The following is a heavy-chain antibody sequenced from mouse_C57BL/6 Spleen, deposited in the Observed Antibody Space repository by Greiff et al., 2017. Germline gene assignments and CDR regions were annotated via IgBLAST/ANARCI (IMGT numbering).Heavy chain of an antibody. J-gene: IGHJ1*03. D-gene: IGHD1-1*01. CDR2: INPSTGGT. CDR1: GYSFTGYY. Sequence: EVQLQQSGPELVKPGASVKISCKASGYSFTGYYMNWVKQSPEKSLEWIGEINPSTGGTTYNQKFKAKATLTVDKSSSTAYMQLKGLTSEDSAVYYCARGYGSSYGYFDVWGTGTTVTVSS. V-gene: IGHV1-42*01. CDR3: ARGYGSSYGYFDV.